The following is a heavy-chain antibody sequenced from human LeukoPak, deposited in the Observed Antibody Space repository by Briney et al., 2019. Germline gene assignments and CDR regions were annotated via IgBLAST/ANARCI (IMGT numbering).Heavy chain of an antibody. D-gene: IGHD5-24*01. Sequence: GASVKVSCKVSGYTLTELSMHWVRQDPGQGPKWMGWISGYNGNTNYAQKLQGRVTMTRDMATSTDYLEVSSLRSEDTAVYYCARDNSLRDTAWWFDPWGQGTLVTVSS. V-gene: IGHV1-18*01. J-gene: IGHJ5*02. CDR2: ISGYNGNT. CDR3: ARDNSLRDTAWWFDP. CDR1: GYTLTELS.